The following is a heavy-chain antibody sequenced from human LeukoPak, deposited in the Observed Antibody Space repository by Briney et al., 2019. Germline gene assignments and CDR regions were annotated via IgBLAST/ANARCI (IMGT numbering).Heavy chain of an antibody. CDR1: GFTFSSYA. CDR3: ASSYYDSSGYYHAFDI. D-gene: IGHD3-22*01. V-gene: IGHV3-23*01. CDR2: ISGSGGST. J-gene: IGHJ3*02. Sequence: GGSLRLSCAASGFTFSSYAMSWVRQAPGKGLEWVSAISGSGGSTYYADSVKGRFTISRDNAKNSLYLQMNSLRAEDTAVYYCASSYYDSSGYYHAFDIWGQGTMVTVSS.